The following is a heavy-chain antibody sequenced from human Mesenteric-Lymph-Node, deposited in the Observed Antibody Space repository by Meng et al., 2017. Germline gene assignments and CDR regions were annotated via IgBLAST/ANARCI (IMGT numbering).Heavy chain of an antibody. D-gene: IGHD2-15*01. CDR1: GYTFTGYY. Sequence: SVKVSCKASGYTFTGYYMHWVRQAPGQGLEWMGGIIPIFGTANYAQKFQGRVTITADKSTSTAYMELSSLRSEDTAVYYCARDPYCSGGSCYSGDYYYGMDVWGQGTTVTVSS. CDR3: ARDPYCSGGSCYSGDYYYGMDV. V-gene: IGHV1-69*06. CDR2: IIPIFGTA. J-gene: IGHJ6*02.